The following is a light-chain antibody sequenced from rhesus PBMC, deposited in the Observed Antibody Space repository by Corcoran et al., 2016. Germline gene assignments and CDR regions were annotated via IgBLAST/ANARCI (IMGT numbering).Light chain of an antibody. J-gene: IGKJ4*01. CDR1: ENVNNY. CDR3: QHSYGTPLT. V-gene: IGKV1-74*01. Sequence: DIQMTQSPSSLSASVGDRVTITCRASENVNNYLNWYQQKQGKAPKLLIYKASPLQSGVPSRFSDSGSGTVYTFTISSLQPEDVATYYCQHSYGTPLTFGGGTKVEIK. CDR2: KAS.